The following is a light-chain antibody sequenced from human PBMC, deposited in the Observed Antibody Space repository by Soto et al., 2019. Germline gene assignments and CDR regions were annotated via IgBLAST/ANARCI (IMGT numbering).Light chain of an antibody. J-gene: IGKJ5*01. CDR2: DAS. CDR1: QSISSY. CDR3: QQRSNWPIT. V-gene: IGKV3-11*01. Sequence: ESVLTQSPATLSLSPGERATLSCRASQSISSYLAWFQQKPGQAPRLLIYDASHRATGVPARFIGSGSGTDFTLTISSLEPEDFVVYFCQQRSNWPITFGQGTRLEI.